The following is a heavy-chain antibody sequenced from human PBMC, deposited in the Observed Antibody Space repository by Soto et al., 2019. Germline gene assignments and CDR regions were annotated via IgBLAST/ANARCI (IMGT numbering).Heavy chain of an antibody. CDR2: ISWNSGSL. D-gene: IGHD3-3*01. CDR3: VIDRRRTLRDFWTSYYIAGAFDI. CDR1: GFTFDDHA. Sequence: EVQLVESGGGLEQPGRSLRLSCAASGFTFDDHAMHWVRQVPEKGLEWVSGISWNSGSLGYADSVKGRFTISRDNAKKSLYLQMNSLRAEDTAFYYCVIDRRRTLRDFWTSYYIAGAFDIWGQGTMVTVSS. V-gene: IGHV3-9*01. J-gene: IGHJ3*02.